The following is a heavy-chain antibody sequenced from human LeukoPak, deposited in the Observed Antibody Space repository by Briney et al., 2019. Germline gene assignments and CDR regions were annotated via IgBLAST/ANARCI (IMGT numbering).Heavy chain of an antibody. D-gene: IGHD1-26*01. CDR3: ARAGLSRELPSYFDY. CDR2: INPSGGSP. V-gene: IGHV1-46*01. Sequence: ASVKVSCKASGYTFTTYYMHWVRQAPGQGLEWMAIINPSGGSPSYAQKFQGRVTITADESTSTAYMELSSLRSEDTAVYYCARAGLSRELPSYFDYWGQGTLVTVSS. J-gene: IGHJ4*02. CDR1: GYTFTTYY.